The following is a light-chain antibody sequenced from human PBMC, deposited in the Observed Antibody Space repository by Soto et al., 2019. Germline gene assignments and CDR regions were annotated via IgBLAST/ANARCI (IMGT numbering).Light chain of an antibody. V-gene: IGKV3-20*01. CDR1: QSVGTF. CDR2: GAS. Sequence: ILLTQSPGTLSLSPGERATLSCRASQSVGTFFAWYQQKPGQAPRLLIYGASTRATGIPARFSGSGSGTDFTLTISRLEPEDFAVYYCQQYGSSPLTFGGGTKVDIK. J-gene: IGKJ4*01. CDR3: QQYGSSPLT.